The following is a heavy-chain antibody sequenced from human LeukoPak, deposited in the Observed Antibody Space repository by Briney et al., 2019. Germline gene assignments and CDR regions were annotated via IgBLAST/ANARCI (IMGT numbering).Heavy chain of an antibody. J-gene: IGHJ4*02. V-gene: IGHV3-48*02. Sequence: GGSLRLSCAASGFTFSSYAMHWVRQAPGKGLEWVSYISSSSSTIYYADSVKGRFTISRDNAKNSLYLQMNSLRDEDTAVYYCARSSTYYDILTGSYYFDYWGQGTLVTVSS. CDR3: ARSSTYYDILTGSYYFDY. CDR1: GFTFSSYA. CDR2: ISSSSSTI. D-gene: IGHD3-9*01.